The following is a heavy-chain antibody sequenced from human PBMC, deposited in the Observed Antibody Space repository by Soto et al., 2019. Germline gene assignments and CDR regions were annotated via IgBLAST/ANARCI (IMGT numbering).Heavy chain of an antibody. CDR3: ARAPPPYYDILTGYRDY. J-gene: IGHJ4*02. V-gene: IGHV1-69*01. D-gene: IGHD3-9*01. Sequence: QVQLVQSGAEVKKPGSSVKVSCKASGGTVSSYAIIWVRQAPGQGLEWMGGIIPIFGTTNYAQKFQGRVTITEDASTSAAYMALSSLRSDDTDVYYCARAPPPYYDILTGYRDYWGQGTLVTVSS. CDR2: IIPIFGTT. CDR1: GGTVSSYA.